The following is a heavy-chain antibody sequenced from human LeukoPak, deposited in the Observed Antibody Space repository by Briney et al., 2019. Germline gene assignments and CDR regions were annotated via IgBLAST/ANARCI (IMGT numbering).Heavy chain of an antibody. CDR1: GFTFIGYG. V-gene: IGHV3-7*01. CDR3: ARGHYQLS. J-gene: IGHJ5*02. CDR2: IKEEGSEK. D-gene: IGHD2-2*01. Sequence: GGSLRLSFQAPGFTFIGYGIGWAAKVQGRGLEWVASIKEEGSEKHYVDSVKGRFTISRDNAKNSLYLQMNGLRAEDTAVYYCARGHYQLSWGQGILVTVSS.